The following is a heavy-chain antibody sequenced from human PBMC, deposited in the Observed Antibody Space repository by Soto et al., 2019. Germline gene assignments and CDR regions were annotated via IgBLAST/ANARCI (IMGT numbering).Heavy chain of an antibody. Sequence: ASVKVSCKASGYSFTSLDINWVRQTTGQGLEWMGWMQPSSGRTGYAQKFQGRVTMTRGTSINTAYMELSSLTSDDTAFYYCARGVTAGVDYWGQGTLVTVSS. CDR2: MQPSSGRT. D-gene: IGHD1-26*01. CDR3: ARGVTAGVDY. J-gene: IGHJ4*02. CDR1: GYSFTSLD. V-gene: IGHV1-8*01.